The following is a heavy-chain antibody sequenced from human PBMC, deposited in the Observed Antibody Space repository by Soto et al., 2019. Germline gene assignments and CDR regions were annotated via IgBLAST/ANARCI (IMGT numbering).Heavy chain of an antibody. CDR2: ISYDGSNK. CDR1: GFTFSSYG. J-gene: IGHJ4*02. V-gene: IGHV3-30*18. Sequence: QVQLVESGGGVVQPGRSLRLSCAASGFTFSSYGMHWVRQAPGKGLGWVAVISYDGSNKYYADSVKGRFTISRDNSKSPLYRKMNTLRGGNTAVYYCANFGIVGARGAHYGGEGTLVTVSP. CDR3: ANFGIVGARGAHY. D-gene: IGHD1-26*01.